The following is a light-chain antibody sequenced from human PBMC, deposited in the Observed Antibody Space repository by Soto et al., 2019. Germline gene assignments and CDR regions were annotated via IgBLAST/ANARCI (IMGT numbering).Light chain of an antibody. CDR2: EVF. J-gene: IGKJ1*01. CDR3: LHTTQFPWT. CDR1: QSLLNSGGKTY. Sequence: DIVMTQSPLSLSVTPGQPASISCKSSQSLLNSGGKTYFYWYLQKPGQPPQLLIYEVFNRFSGVPDRVSGSGSGTDFTLNISRVEAEDVGFYYCLHTTQFPWTCGQGTKVEIK. V-gene: IGKV2D-29*01.